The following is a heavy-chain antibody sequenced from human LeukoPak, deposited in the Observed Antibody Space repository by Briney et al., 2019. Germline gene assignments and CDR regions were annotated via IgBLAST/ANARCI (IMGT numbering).Heavy chain of an antibody. CDR2: IYHSGST. CDR3: ARGGTSPRQYYFDY. J-gene: IGHJ4*02. CDR1: GGSISSGGYS. Sequence: SQTLSLTCAVSGGSISSGGYSWSWIRQPPGKGLEWIGYIYHSGSTYYNPSLKSRVTISVDRSKNQFSLKLSSVTAADTAVYYCARGGTSPRQYYFDYWGQGTLVTASS. V-gene: IGHV4-30-2*01. D-gene: IGHD3-16*01.